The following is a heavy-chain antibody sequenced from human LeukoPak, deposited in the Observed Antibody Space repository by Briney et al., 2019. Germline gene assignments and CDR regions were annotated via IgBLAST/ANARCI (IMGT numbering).Heavy chain of an antibody. CDR1: GFTFSSYA. V-gene: IGHV3-30-3*01. J-gene: IGHJ4*02. CDR3: VKGMATIRSPFDY. CDR2: ISYDGSNK. D-gene: IGHD5-24*01. Sequence: PGGSLRLSCAASGFTFSSYAMHWVRQAPGKGLEWVAVISYDGSNKYYADSVKGRFTISRDNSKNTLYLQMNSLRAEDTAVYYCVKGMATIRSPFDYWGQGTLVTVSS.